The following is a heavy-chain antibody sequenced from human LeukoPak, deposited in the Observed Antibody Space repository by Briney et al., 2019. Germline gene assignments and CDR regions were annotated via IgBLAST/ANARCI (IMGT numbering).Heavy chain of an antibody. D-gene: IGHD6-6*01. V-gene: IGHV1-69*05. CDR3: ARAPVYSSSSGYYYMDV. CDR2: IIPIFGTA. CDR1: GGTFSSYA. Sequence: ASVKVSCKASGGTFSSYAISWVRQAPGQGLEWMGGIIPIFGTANYAQKFQGRVTITTDESTSTAYMELSSLRSEDTVVYYCARAPVYSSSSGYYYMDVWGKGTTVTVSS. J-gene: IGHJ6*03.